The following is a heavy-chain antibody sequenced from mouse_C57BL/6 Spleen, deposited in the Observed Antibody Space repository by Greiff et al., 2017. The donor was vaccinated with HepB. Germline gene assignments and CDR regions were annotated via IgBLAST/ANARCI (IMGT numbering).Heavy chain of an antibody. CDR3: ARGDPFAY. V-gene: IGHV5-4*01. CDR1: GFTFSSYA. J-gene: IGHJ3*01. CDR2: ISDGGSYT. Sequence: EVQLVESGGGLVKPGGSLKLSCAASGFTFSSYAMSWVRQTPEKRLEWVATISDGGSYTYYPDNVKGRFTISRDNAKNNLYLQMSHLKSEDTAMYYCARGDPFAYWGQGTLVTVSA.